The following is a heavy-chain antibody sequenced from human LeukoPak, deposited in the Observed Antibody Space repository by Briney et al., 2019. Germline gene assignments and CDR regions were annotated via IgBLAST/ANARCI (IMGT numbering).Heavy chain of an antibody. J-gene: IGHJ6*02. CDR1: GFTFSTYT. V-gene: IGHV3-30-3*01. CDR2: ISDDGSNK. CDR3: ARNENNGMDV. Sequence: GRSLRLSCAASGFTFSTYTMHWVRQAPGKGLEWVAVISDDGSNKYYADSVKGRFTISRDNSKETLYLQMNSLRAGDTAVYYCARNENNGMDVWGHGTTVTVSS.